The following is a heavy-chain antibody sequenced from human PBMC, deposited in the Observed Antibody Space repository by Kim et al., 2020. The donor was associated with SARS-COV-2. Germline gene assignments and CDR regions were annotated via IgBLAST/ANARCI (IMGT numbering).Heavy chain of an antibody. CDR2: IDPSDSYT. V-gene: IGHV5-10-1*01. CDR1: GYSFTSYW. Sequence: GESLKISCKGSGYSFTSYWISWVRQMPGKGLEWMGRIDPSDSYTNYSPSFQGHVTISADKSISTAYLQWSSLKASDTAMYYCARQDILTGYYHGSTYGMDVWGQGTTVTVSS. J-gene: IGHJ6*02. CDR3: ARQDILTGYYHGSTYGMDV. D-gene: IGHD3-9*01.